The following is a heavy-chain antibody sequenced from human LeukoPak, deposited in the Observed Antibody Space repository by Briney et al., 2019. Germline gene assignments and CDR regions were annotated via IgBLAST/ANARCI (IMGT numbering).Heavy chain of an antibody. V-gene: IGHV4-39*02. CDR1: GVSISSSNSY. J-gene: IGHJ4*02. Sequence: SETLSLTCTVSGVSISSSNSYWGWIRQPPGKGLEWIGSIYYSGNTYYNASLKSQVSISIDTSKNQFSLRLTSVTAADTAVYYCARDRGTWNDDGFDYWGQGTLVTVSS. D-gene: IGHD1-1*01. CDR2: IYYSGNT. CDR3: ARDRGTWNDDGFDY.